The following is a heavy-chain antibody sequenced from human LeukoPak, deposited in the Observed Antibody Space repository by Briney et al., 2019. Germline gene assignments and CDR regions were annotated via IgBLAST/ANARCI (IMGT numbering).Heavy chain of an antibody. J-gene: IGHJ3*02. CDR2: IYSGGST. CDR1: GFTVSSNY. CDR3: ARGLRYCSGGSCYNSDAFDI. Sequence: GGSLRLSCAASGFTVSSNYMSWVRQAPGKGLEWVSVIYSGGSTYYADSVKGRFTISRDSSKNTLYLQMNSLRAEDTAVYYCARGLRYCSGGSCYNSDAFDIWGQGTMVTVSS. D-gene: IGHD2-15*01. V-gene: IGHV3-53*01.